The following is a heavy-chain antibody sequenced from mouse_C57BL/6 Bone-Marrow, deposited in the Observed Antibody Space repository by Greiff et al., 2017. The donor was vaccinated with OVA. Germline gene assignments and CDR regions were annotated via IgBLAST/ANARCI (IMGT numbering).Heavy chain of an antibody. Sequence: EVQLQESGPVLVKPGASVKMSCKASGYTFTDYYMNWVKQSHGKSLEWIGVINPYNGGTSYNQKFKGKATLTVDKSSSTAYMELNSLTSEDSAVHYCARSPYGNFAYWGQGTLVTVSA. D-gene: IGHD1-1*01. J-gene: IGHJ3*01. CDR1: GYTFTDYY. CDR3: ARSPYGNFAY. V-gene: IGHV1-19*01. CDR2: INPYNGGT.